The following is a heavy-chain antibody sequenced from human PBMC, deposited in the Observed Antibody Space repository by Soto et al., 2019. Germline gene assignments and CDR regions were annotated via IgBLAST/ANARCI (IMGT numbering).Heavy chain of an antibody. Sequence: EVQLVESGGGLVQPGGSLRLSCAASGFTFSSYSMNWVRQAPGKGLEWVSYISSSSSTIYYADSVKGRFTISRDNAKNSLYLQMNRLRDEDTAVYYCARESIAAVKRSERSFYHNCDYWGQGTLVTVSS. CDR2: ISSSSSTI. V-gene: IGHV3-48*02. J-gene: IGHJ4*02. CDR1: GFTFSSYS. D-gene: IGHD6-13*01. CDR3: ARESIAAVKRSERSFYHNCDY.